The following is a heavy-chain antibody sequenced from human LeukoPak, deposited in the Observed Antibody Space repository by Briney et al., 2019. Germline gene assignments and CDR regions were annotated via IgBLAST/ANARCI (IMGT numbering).Heavy chain of an antibody. CDR2: INHSGST. V-gene: IGHV4-34*01. CDR3: ARGGYSSSWGNYYYYYMDV. Sequence: SETLSLTCAVYGGSFSGYYWSWIRQPPGKGLERIGEINHSGSTNYNPSLKSRVTISVDTSKNQFSLKLSSVTAADTAVHYCARGGYSSSWGNYYYYYMDVWGKGTTVTVSS. D-gene: IGHD6-13*01. J-gene: IGHJ6*03. CDR1: GGSFSGYY.